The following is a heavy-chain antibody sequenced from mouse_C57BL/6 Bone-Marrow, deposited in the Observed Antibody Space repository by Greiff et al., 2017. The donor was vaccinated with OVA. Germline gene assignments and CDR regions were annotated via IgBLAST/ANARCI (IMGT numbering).Heavy chain of an antibody. CDR3: TRFTNYYGSSFYAMDY. V-gene: IGHV1-5*01. CDR2: IYPGNSDT. Sequence: EVKLVESGTVLARPGASVKMSCKTSGYTFTSYWMHWVKQRPGQGLEWIGAIYPGNSDTSYNQKFKGKAKLTAVTSASTAYMALSSLTNEDSAVYYCTRFTNYYGSSFYAMDYWGQGTSVTVSS. J-gene: IGHJ4*01. CDR1: GYTFTSYW. D-gene: IGHD1-1*01.